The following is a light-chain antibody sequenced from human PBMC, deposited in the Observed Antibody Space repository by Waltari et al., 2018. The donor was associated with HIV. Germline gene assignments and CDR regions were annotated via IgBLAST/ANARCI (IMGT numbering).Light chain of an antibody. Sequence: QSALTQPASVSGSPGQSITIPCTGANTDIGPYNLVSWYRQHPDKAPQLVIYGVNTRPSGVSDRFSGSKSGNTASLTISSLQAEDEADYYCSSYTNTDILLFGGGTKLTVL. V-gene: IGLV2-14*01. CDR1: NTDIGPYNL. J-gene: IGLJ2*01. CDR3: SSYTNTDILL. CDR2: GVN.